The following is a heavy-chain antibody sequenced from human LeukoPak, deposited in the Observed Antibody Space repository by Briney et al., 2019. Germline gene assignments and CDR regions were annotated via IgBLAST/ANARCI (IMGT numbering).Heavy chain of an antibody. Sequence: PGGSLRLSCAASGFTFSNAWMSWVRQAPGKGLEWVGRIRSKTDGGTTDYAAPVKGRFTISRDDSKNTLYLQMNRLKPEHTAVYYCTTDPDDSSGYYPYYFAYWGPGTLVTVSS. V-gene: IGHV3-15*01. CDR1: GFTFSNAW. CDR2: IRSKTDGGTT. D-gene: IGHD3-22*01. CDR3: TTDPDDSSGYYPYYFAY. J-gene: IGHJ4*02.